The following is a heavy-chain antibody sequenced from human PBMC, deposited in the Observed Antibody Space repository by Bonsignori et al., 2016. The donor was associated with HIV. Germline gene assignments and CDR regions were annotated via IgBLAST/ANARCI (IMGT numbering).Heavy chain of an antibody. V-gene: IGHV1-2*02. Sequence: WVRQAPGQGLEWMGWINPNSGGTNYAQKFQGRVTMTRDTSISTAYMELSRLRSDDTAVYYCAARLGYCSSTSCSPYFQHWGPGHPGHRLL. D-gene: IGHD2-2*01. J-gene: IGHJ1*01. CDR2: INPNSGGT. CDR3: AARLGYCSSTSCSPYFQH.